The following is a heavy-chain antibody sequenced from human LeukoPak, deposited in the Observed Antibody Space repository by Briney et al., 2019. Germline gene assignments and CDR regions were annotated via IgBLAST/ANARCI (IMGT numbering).Heavy chain of an antibody. V-gene: IGHV1-18*01. CDR3: ARSAAVAGTYPPVDY. CDR1: GYTFTSYG. CDR2: ISAYNGNT. D-gene: IGHD6-19*01. J-gene: IGHJ4*02. Sequence: ASVKVSCKASGYTFTSYGISWVRQAPGQGLEWMGWISAYNGNTNYAQKLQGRVTMTTDTSTSTAYMELRSLRSDDTAVYCCARSAAVAGTYPPVDYWGQGTLVTVSS.